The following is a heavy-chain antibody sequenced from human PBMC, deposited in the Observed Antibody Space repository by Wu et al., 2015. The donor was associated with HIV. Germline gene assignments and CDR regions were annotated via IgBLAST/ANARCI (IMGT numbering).Heavy chain of an antibody. V-gene: IGHV1-18*01. CDR3: ARGTVVVRGSGYFDY. D-gene: IGHD2-15*01. CDR2: ISSYNGKT. Sequence: QVQLVQSGGEVKKPGASVKVSCKTSGYTFTSHGMSWVRQAPGQGLEWMGWISSYNGKTNYAQKFQGRVTMTTDTSTTTAYMDLRSLRSDDTAVYYCARGTVVVRGSGYFDYWGQGTLVTVSS. J-gene: IGHJ4*02. CDR1: GYTFTSHG.